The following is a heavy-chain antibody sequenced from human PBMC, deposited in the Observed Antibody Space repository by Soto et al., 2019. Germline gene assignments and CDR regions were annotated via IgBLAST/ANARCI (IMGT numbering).Heavy chain of an antibody. Sequence: DVQLLESGGHLVQPGGSLRLSCEASGFTFSSYAMSWVRQAPGKGLEWVSSVSAGGDMAYYSDSVKGRFTISRDNSNNALFLQMDSLRIEDTALYYCARGDRGGSGSPASYYQSGLEVWGQGTTVTVSS. CDR1: GFTFSSYA. V-gene: IGHV3-23*01. CDR2: VSAGGDMA. D-gene: IGHD3-10*01. CDR3: ARGDRGGSGSPASYYQSGLEV. J-gene: IGHJ6*02.